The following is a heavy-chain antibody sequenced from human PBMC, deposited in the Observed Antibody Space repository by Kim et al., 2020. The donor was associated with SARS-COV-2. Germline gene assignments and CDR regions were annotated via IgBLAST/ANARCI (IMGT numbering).Heavy chain of an antibody. CDR1: GGSFSGYY. V-gene: IGHV4-34*01. CDR2: INHSGST. J-gene: IGHJ6*02. D-gene: IGHD2-2*01. CDR3: ARSLGVVGPAVLGLGFYYYYGMDV. Sequence: SETLSLTCAVYGGSFSGYYWSWIRQPPGKGLEWIGEINHSGSTNYNPSLKSRVTISVDTSQNQFSLKLSSVTAADTAVYYCARSLGVVGPAVLGLGFYYYYGMDVWGQGTTVTVSS.